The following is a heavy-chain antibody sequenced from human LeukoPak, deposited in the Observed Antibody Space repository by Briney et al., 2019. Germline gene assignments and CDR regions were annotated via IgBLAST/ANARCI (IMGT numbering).Heavy chain of an antibody. CDR3: ARGTMAAAGYYYFDY. J-gene: IGHJ4*02. CDR1: GFTFSSYW. D-gene: IGHD6-13*01. Sequence: GGSLRLSCAASGFTFSSYWMSRVRQAPGKGLEWVSNIKQDGSEKYYVDSVKGRFTISRDNAKNSLYLQMNSLRAEDTAVYYCARGTMAAAGYYYFDYWGQGTQVTVSS. CDR2: IKQDGSEK. V-gene: IGHV3-7*04.